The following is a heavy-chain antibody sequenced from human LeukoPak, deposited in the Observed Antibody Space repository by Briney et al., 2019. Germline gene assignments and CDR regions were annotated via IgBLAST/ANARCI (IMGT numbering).Heavy chain of an antibody. V-gene: IGHV3-7*04. Sequence: PGGSLRLSCAASGFTFSNYCMSWVRQAPGKGLEWVANIKQDGSNKYYADSVKGRFTISRDNSKNTLYLQMNSLRAEDTAVYYCSRTNFGNFKDSSGYPEAFDYWGQGTMVTVSS. CDR2: IKQDGSNK. CDR3: SRTNFGNFKDSSGYPEAFDY. J-gene: IGHJ3*01. D-gene: IGHD3-22*01. CDR1: GFTFSNYC.